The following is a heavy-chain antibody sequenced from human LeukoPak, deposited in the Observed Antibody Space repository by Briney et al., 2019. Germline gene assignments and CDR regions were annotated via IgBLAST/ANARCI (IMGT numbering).Heavy chain of an antibody. J-gene: IGHJ4*02. CDR3: ARDTSSGIDY. Sequence: AETLSLTCTVSGGSISSYYWSWIRQPPGKGLEWIGYIYYSGSTNYNPSLKSRVTISVDTSKNQFSLKLSSVTAADTAVYYCARDTSSGIDYWGQGTLVTVSS. CDR2: IYYSGST. CDR1: GGSISSYY. V-gene: IGHV4-59*01. D-gene: IGHD1-26*01.